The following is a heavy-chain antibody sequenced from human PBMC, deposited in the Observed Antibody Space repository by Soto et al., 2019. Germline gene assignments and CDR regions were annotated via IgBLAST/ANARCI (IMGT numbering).Heavy chain of an antibody. Sequence: QVQLQESGPGLVKPSQTLSLTCTVSGGSISSGNYYWNWIRQHPGKGLEWIGYIYHTGNTYYNPSLKSRLTISADTSQNQFSLQLSSVTAADTAVYYCARDPKYYYASGSSRYWYFDLWGRGTLVTVSS. J-gene: IGHJ2*01. CDR1: GGSISSGNYY. CDR3: ARDPKYYYASGSSRYWYFDL. V-gene: IGHV4-31*03. D-gene: IGHD3-10*01. CDR2: IYHTGNT.